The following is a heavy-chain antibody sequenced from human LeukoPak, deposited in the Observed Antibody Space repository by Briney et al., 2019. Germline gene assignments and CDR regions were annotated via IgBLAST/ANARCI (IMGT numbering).Heavy chain of an antibody. J-gene: IGHJ4*02. CDR2: IDPEDGET. Sequence: ASVIISCKVSGYTSTDYYVHWVQQAPGKGLEWMGLIDPEDGETIYAEEFQGRVSITADTSTDTAYMELSSLRFDDTAVYYCATGHITGGTGFDYWGQGTLVTVSS. V-gene: IGHV1-69-2*01. CDR3: ATGHITGGTGFDY. CDR1: GYTSTDYY. D-gene: IGHD1-20*01.